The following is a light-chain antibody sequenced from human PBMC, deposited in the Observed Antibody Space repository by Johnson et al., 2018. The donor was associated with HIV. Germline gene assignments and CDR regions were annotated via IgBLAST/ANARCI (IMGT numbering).Light chain of an antibody. CDR2: DNN. CDR1: SSNIENNF. CDR3: GTWDSSLSAFV. V-gene: IGLV1-51*01. Sequence: QSVLTQPPSVSAAPGQKVTISCSGSSSNIENNFVSWYQQFPGTAPKLLIYDNNKRPSEIPDRFSGSKSGTSATLVITGLRTGDEADYYCGTWDSSLSAFVFGAGTPVIVL. J-gene: IGLJ1*01.